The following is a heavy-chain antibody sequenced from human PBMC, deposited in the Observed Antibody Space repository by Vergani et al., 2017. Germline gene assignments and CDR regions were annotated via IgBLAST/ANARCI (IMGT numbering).Heavy chain of an antibody. D-gene: IGHD3-10*01. CDR1: GGSISSSSYY. J-gene: IGHJ4*02. V-gene: IGHV4-39*07. CDR2: IYYSGST. CDR3: ARDWVIYYGSGSHWGSDY. Sequence: QLQLQESGPGLVKPSETLSLTCTVPGGSISSSSYYWGWIRQPPGKGLEWIGSIYYSGSTYYNPSLKSRVTISVDTSKNQFSLKLSSVTAADTAVYYCARDWVIYYGSGSHWGSDYWGQGTLVTVSS.